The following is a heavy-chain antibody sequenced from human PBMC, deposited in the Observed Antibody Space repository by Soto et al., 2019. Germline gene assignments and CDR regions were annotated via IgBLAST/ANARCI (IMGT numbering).Heavy chain of an antibody. Sequence: PGESLKISCKGSGYSFTSYWIGWVRQMPGKRLEWIGIIYPGDSDTRYSPSFQGQVTISADKAISTAYMQRSSLKASDTAMYYCARHQDYSNYDGLDYYSGMDVWAQGTTVTVS. D-gene: IGHD4-4*01. V-gene: IGHV5-51*01. CDR2: IYPGDSDT. CDR1: GYSFTSYW. CDR3: ARHQDYSNYDGLDYYSGMDV. J-gene: IGHJ6*02.